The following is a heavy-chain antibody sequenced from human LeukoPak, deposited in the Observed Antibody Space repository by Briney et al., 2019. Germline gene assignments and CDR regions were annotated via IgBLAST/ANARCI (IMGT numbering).Heavy chain of an antibody. D-gene: IGHD2-8*02. Sequence: SGGSLRLSCVVSGFTFSDYSMNWVRRAPGMGLEWVAPISSTSIHIYYADSVKGRFTISRDNSKNTLYLQMNSLRAEDTAVYYCARDPRTAASDYWGQGTLVTVSS. CDR3: ARDPRTAASDY. V-gene: IGHV3-21*01. CDR1: GFTFSDYS. CDR2: ISSTSIHI. J-gene: IGHJ4*02.